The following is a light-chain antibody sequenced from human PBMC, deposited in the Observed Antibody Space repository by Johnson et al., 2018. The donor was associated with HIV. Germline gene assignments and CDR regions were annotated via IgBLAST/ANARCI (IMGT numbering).Light chain of an antibody. J-gene: IGLJ1*01. V-gene: IGLV1-51*02. CDR2: ENN. Sequence: QSVLTQPPSVSAAPGQKVTISCSGSNSNIGNNYVSWYQQLPGTAPKLLIYENNKRPSGIPDRFSGSKSGTSAALGITGIQTGDEADYYCATWDRSLTLGGVFGPCTKVTVL. CDR1: NSNIGNNY. CDR3: ATWDRSLTLGGV.